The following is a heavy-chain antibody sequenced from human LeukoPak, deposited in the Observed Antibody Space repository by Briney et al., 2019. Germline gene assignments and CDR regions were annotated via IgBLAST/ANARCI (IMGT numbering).Heavy chain of an antibody. CDR3: ARGGRYDFWNDAFDI. Sequence: SETLSLTCTVSGGSISSSSYYWGWIRQPPGKGLEWIGSIYYSGSTYYNPSLKSRVTISVDTSKNQFSLKLSSVTAADTAVYYCARGGRYDFWNDAFDIWGQGTMVTVSS. V-gene: IGHV4-39*07. J-gene: IGHJ3*02. CDR1: GGSISSSSYY. D-gene: IGHD3-3*01. CDR2: IYYSGST.